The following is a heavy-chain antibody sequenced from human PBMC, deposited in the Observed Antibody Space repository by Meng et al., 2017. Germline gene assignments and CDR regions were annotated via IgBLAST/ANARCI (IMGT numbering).Heavy chain of an antibody. J-gene: IGHJ4*02. CDR1: GFSLSTSGVG. V-gene: IGHV2-5*01. CDR3: AHTLLFGEFPN. D-gene: IGHD3-10*01. Sequence: SGPTLVKPTQTLTLTCPFSGFSLSTSGVGVGWIRQPPGKALEWLALIYWNDDKRYSPSLKSRLTITKDTSKNQVVLTMTNMDPVDTATYYCAHTLLFGEFPNWGQGTLVTVSS. CDR2: IYWNDDK.